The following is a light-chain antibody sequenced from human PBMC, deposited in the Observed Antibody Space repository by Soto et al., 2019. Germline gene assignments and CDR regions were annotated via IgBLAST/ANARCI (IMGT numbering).Light chain of an antibody. CDR1: SSDVGGYNY. CDR2: DVS. Sequence: QSALTQPRSVSGSLGQSVTISCTGTSSDVGGYNYVSWYQQHPGKAPKLMIYDVSKRPSGVPDRFSGSKSGNTASLTISGLQAEDEADYYCCSYAGSYPVVFGGGTKVTVL. J-gene: IGLJ2*01. V-gene: IGLV2-11*01. CDR3: CSYAGSYPVV.